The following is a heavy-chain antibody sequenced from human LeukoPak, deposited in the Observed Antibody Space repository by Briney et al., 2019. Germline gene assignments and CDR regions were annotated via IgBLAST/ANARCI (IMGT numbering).Heavy chain of an antibody. J-gene: IGHJ4*02. CDR2: ISGSGGST. D-gene: IGHD3-3*01. Sequence: GGSLRLSCAASGFTFSSYAMSWVRQAPGKGLEWVSAISGSGGSTYYADSVKGRFTISRDNSKNTLYLQMNSLRAEDTAVYYCAKAPYYDFWSGYYSWGQGTLVTVSS. CDR3: AKAPYYDFWSGYYS. V-gene: IGHV3-23*01. CDR1: GFTFSSYA.